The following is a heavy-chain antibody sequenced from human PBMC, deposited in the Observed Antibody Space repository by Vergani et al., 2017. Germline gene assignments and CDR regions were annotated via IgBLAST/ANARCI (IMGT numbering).Heavy chain of an antibody. J-gene: IGHJ5*02. CDR1: GGSISSGSYY. Sequence: QVQLQESGPGLVKPSQTLSLTCTVSGGSISSGSYYWSWIRQPAGKGLEWIGRIYTSGSTNYNPSLKSRVTISVDTSKNQFSLKLSSVTAADTAVYYCAREDYYDSSGFNWFDPWGQGTLVTVSS. CDR3: AREDYYDSSGFNWFDP. D-gene: IGHD3-22*01. V-gene: IGHV4-61*02. CDR2: IYTSGST.